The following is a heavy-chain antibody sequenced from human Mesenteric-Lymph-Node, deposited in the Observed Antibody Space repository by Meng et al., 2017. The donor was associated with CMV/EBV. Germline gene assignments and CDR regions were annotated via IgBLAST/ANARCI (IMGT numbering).Heavy chain of an antibody. CDR3: ARARQDFGVVSYY. V-gene: IGHV1-2*02. CDR2: INPNSGGT. CDR1: GYTFTSYY. J-gene: IGHJ4*02. D-gene: IGHD3-3*01. Sequence: ASVKVSCKASGYTFTSYYMHWVRQAPGQGLEWMGWINPNSGGTNYAQKFQGRVTMNRDTSISTAYMELSRLRSDDTAVYYCARARQDFGVVSYYWGQGTLVTVSS.